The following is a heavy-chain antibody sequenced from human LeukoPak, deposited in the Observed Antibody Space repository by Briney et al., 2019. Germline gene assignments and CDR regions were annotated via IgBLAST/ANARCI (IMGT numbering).Heavy chain of an antibody. J-gene: IGHJ4*02. CDR2: ISYDGSNT. V-gene: IGHV3-30*18. D-gene: IGHD3-10*01. CDR3: AKPYYYGSRSYMDY. CDR1: GFTFSSYG. Sequence: PGRSLRLSCAASGFTFSSYGTHWVRQAPGKGLEWVAVISYDGSNTYYADSVKGRFTISRDNSKNMLYLQMNSLRAEDTAVYYCAKPYYYGSRSYMDYWGQGTLVTVSS.